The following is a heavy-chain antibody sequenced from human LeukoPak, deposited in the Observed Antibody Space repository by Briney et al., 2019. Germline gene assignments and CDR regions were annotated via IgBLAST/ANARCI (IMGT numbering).Heavy chain of an antibody. D-gene: IGHD3-22*01. CDR2: IYYSGST. CDR1: GGSISNYY. J-gene: IGHJ4*02. V-gene: IGHV4-59*12. Sequence: SETLSLTCTVSGGSISNYYWSWIRQPPGKGLEWIGFIYYSGSTNYNPSLKSRVTISVDTSKNQFSLKLSSVTAADTAVYYCARDPVRRYDSSSAFDYWGQGTLVTVSS. CDR3: ARDPVRRYDSSSAFDY.